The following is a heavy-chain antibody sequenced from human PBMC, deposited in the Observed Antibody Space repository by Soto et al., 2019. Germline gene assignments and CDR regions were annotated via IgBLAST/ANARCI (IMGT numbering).Heavy chain of an antibody. CDR2: IYPGDSDT. Sequence: GESLKISCKGSGYSFTSYWIGRVRQMPGKGLEWMGIIYPGDSDTRYSPSFQGQVTISADKSISTAYMELSSLRSEDTAVYYCASPDSSSWYRYYYGMDVWGQGTTVTVSS. J-gene: IGHJ6*02. V-gene: IGHV5-51*01. CDR1: GYSFTSYW. CDR3: ASPDSSSWYRYYYGMDV. D-gene: IGHD6-13*01.